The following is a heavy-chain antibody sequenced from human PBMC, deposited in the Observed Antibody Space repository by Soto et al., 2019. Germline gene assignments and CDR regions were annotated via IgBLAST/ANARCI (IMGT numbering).Heavy chain of an antibody. D-gene: IGHD2-15*01. V-gene: IGHV4-39*01. CDR1: GYTVTSSDYY. Sequence: TLSLTCSASGYTVTSSDYYWAWRRQPPGKGLEWIGSMFYSGLTFYNPSLKSRVTLSVDTSKNQFSVRLNSVTAADTAVYYCAPLSVSLSGPYGIHVWGQGTTVAVSS. CDR2: MFYSGLT. CDR3: APLSVSLSGPYGIHV. J-gene: IGHJ6*02.